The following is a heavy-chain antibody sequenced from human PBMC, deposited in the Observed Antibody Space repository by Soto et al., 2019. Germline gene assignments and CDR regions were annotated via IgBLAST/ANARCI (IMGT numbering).Heavy chain of an antibody. CDR3: ARDLGVGAASDY. CDR1: GYTFTSYA. Sequence: QVQLVQSGAAVKKPGASVKVSCKASGYTFTSYAIHWVRQAPGQRLEWMGWINAGNGNTKYSQNFQGRVTITRDTYASKDYMELSSLRSEDTAVYYCARDLGVGAASDYWGQGTLVTVSS. D-gene: IGHD1-26*01. CDR2: INAGNGNT. V-gene: IGHV1-3*01. J-gene: IGHJ4*02.